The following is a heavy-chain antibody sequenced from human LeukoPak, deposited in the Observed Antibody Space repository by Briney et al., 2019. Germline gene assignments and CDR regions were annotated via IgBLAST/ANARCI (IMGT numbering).Heavy chain of an antibody. Sequence: GASVKVSCKVSGYSLTELSIHWVRQAPGKGLEWMGTFDPEDDETISAQKFQGRVTMTEDSSTDTAYKELSSLRSEDTAVYYCTTVSRYNYGSGSYSKWFDPWGQGTLVTVSS. J-gene: IGHJ5*02. CDR1: GYSLTELS. CDR3: TTVSRYNYGSGSYSKWFDP. V-gene: IGHV1-24*01. D-gene: IGHD3-10*01. CDR2: FDPEDDET.